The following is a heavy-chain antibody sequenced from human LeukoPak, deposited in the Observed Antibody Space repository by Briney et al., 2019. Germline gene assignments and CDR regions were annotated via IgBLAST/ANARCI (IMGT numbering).Heavy chain of an antibody. CDR1: GYTFTNYG. CDR3: ARDRSPRHYYDTRDYHGAADY. V-gene: IGHV1-18*01. D-gene: IGHD3-22*01. CDR2: ISGYNGYA. J-gene: IGHJ4*02. Sequence: ASVKVSCKASGYTFTNYGINWVRQAPGQGLVWMGWISGYNGYAKYAQRLQGRVTMTTDTSTSTTYMELRSLRSDDTAVYYCARDRSPRHYYDTRDYHGAADYWGQGTLVTVSS.